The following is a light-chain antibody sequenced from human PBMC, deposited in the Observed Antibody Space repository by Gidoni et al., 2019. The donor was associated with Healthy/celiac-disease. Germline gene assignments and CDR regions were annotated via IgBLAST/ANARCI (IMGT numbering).Light chain of an antibody. V-gene: IGLV3-25*02. J-gene: IGLJ1*01. CDR1: ALPKQY. Sequence: SHELTQPPSESVSPGQTARITCSGDALPKQYSYWYQQKPGQAPVLVIYKDSERPSGIPGRFSGSSSGTTVTLTISGVQAEDEADYYCQSADSSGTYVFGTGTKVTVL. CDR3: QSADSSGTYV. CDR2: KDS.